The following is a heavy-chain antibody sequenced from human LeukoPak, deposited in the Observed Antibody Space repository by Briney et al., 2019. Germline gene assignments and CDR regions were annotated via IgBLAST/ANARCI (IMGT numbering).Heavy chain of an antibody. Sequence: GASVKVSCTASGYTFTSYGISWVRQAPGQGLEWMGWISAYNGNTNYAQKLQGRVTMTTDTSTSTAYMELRSLRSDDTAVYYCARVGSGWYLGFYFDYWGQGTLVTVSS. CDR2: ISAYNGNT. V-gene: IGHV1-18*01. CDR1: GYTFTSYG. J-gene: IGHJ4*02. D-gene: IGHD6-19*01. CDR3: ARVGSGWYLGFYFDY.